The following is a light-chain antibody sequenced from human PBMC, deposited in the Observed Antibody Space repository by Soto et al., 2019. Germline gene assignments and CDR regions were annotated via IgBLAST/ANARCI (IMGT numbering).Light chain of an antibody. J-gene: IGKJ2*01. CDR1: QSVSSSF. CDR2: GAS. CDR3: QQYGSSPYT. Sequence: EIVLTQSPGTLSLSPGEGATLSCRASQSVSSSFLAWYQQKPGQAPRLLIYGASSRATAIPDRFSGSGSGTDFTLTISRLEPEDFAVYYCQQYGSSPYTFGQGTKLEIK. V-gene: IGKV3-20*01.